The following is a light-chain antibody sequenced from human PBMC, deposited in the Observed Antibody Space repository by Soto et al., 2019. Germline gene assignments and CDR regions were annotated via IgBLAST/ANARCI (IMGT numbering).Light chain of an antibody. Sequence: IVLTQSPGTVSLSPGERATLSCRASQSVSSNYLAWYQQKPGQAPRLLIYGASSRATGIPDRFSGSGSGTGFNPTISRLEPEDFAVYYCQQYGGLPRTFGQGTKVEIK. V-gene: IGKV3-20*01. CDR1: QSVSSNY. CDR3: QQYGGLPRT. J-gene: IGKJ1*01. CDR2: GAS.